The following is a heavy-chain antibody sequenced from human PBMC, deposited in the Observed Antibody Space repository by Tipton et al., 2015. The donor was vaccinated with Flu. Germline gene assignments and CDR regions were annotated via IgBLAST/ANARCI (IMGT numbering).Heavy chain of an antibody. Sequence: TLSLTCTVSGGSISSYYWSWIRQPPGKGLEWIGEINHSGSTNYNPSLKSRVIISVDTSKNQFSLKLSSVTAADTAVYYCARQYGVYSSGWNWYFDLWGRGTLVTVSS. J-gene: IGHJ2*01. CDR2: INHSGST. CDR3: ARQYGVYSSGWNWYFDL. D-gene: IGHD6-19*01. V-gene: IGHV4-34*01. CDR1: GGSISSYY.